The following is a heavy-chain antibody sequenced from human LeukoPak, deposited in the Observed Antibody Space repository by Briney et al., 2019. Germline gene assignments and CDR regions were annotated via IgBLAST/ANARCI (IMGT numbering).Heavy chain of an antibody. J-gene: IGHJ4*02. V-gene: IGHV1-2*06. D-gene: IGHD3-22*01. Sequence: ASVKVSCKASGYTFTGYYMHWVRQAPGQGLEWMGRINPNSGGTNYAQKFQGRVTMTRDTSISTAYMELSRLRSDDTAVYYCARDLFDYYDSSGYLNYWGQGTLVTVSS. CDR1: GYTFTGYY. CDR2: INPNSGGT. CDR3: ARDLFDYYDSSGYLNY.